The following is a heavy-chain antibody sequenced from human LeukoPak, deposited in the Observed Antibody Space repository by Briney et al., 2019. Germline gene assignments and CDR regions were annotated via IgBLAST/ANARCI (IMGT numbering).Heavy chain of an antibody. CDR1: GYRFTNYW. CDR2: IYPGDSDA. D-gene: IGHD3-10*01. J-gene: IGHJ4*02. V-gene: IGHV5-51*01. CDR3: ARHDSITMVRGVITFNYFDY. Sequence: PGESLKISFKCSGYRFTNYWIGWVRQMPGEGLEWMGIIYPGDSDAGYSPSFQGQVTISADKSISTAYLQWSSLKASDTAMYYCARHDSITMVRGVITFNYFDYWGQGTLVTVSS.